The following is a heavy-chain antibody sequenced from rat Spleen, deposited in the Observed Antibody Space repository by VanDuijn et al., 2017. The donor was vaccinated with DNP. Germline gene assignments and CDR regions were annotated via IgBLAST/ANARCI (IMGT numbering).Heavy chain of an antibody. Sequence: EVQLVESGGGLVQPGRSLKLSCAASGFTFSDYYMAWVRQAPTKGLELVAYITYDGGYTYYGDPVKGRFTISRDNAKTTLSLQMNSLRSEDMATYYCARPMDYYSGGFAHWGQGTLVTVSS. CDR3: ARPMDYYSGGFAH. V-gene: IGHV5-22*01. CDR1: GFTFSDYY. J-gene: IGHJ3*01. D-gene: IGHD1-1*01. CDR2: ITYDGGYT.